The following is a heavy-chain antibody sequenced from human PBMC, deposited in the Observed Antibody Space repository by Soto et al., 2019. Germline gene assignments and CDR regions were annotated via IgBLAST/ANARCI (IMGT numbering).Heavy chain of an antibody. J-gene: IGHJ6*02. CDR2: IKSKTGGGTT. V-gene: IGHV3-15*01. D-gene: IGHD3-10*01. CDR1: GFTFDDYA. CDR3: TTVLSYYGSGSYYYYYYYYGMDV. Sequence: GGSLRLSCAAPGFTFDDYAMHWVRQAPGKGLEWGGRIKSKTGGGTTDYAAPVEGRFTISRDDSKNTLYLQMNSLKTEDTAVYYCTTVLSYYGSGSYYYYYYYYGMDVWGQGTTVTVSS.